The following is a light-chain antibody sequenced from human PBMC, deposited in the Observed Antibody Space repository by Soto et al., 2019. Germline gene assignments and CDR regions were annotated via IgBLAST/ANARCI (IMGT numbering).Light chain of an antibody. CDR3: SSYTSSSTWM. Sequence: QSALTQPASVSGSPGQSITISCTGTSSDVGGYNYVSWYQQHSGKAPRLMIYEVTNRPSGVSNRFSGSKSGNTASLTISGLQAEDEADYYCSSYTSSSTWMFGGGTKLTVL. CDR1: SSDVGGYNY. V-gene: IGLV2-14*01. J-gene: IGLJ3*02. CDR2: EVT.